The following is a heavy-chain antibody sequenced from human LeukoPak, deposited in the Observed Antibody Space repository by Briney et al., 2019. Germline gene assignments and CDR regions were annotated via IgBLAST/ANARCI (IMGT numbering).Heavy chain of an antibody. J-gene: IGHJ4*02. CDR1: GDSIRSYY. CDR2: ISYSGST. Sequence: SETLSLTCTVSGDSIRSYYWSWIRQPPGKGLEWIGCISYSGSTHYNPSLKSRLSISVDTSKNQSSLKMNSVTAADTAAYYCATYEGAVAGYFDYWGQGTLVTVSS. CDR3: ATYEGAVAGYFDY. V-gene: IGHV4-59*08. D-gene: IGHD6-19*01.